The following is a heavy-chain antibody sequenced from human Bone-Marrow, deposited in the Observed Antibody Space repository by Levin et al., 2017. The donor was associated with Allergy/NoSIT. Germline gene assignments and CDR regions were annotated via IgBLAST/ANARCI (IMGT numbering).Heavy chain of an antibody. Sequence: KASETLSLICTVSGGSINYYWSWVRQPPGKGLEWIGYINYSGSTNYNPSLNSRVTISVDTSKNQFSLKLNSVTAADTAVYYCARQQKDGGWSGGAFDIWGQGTMVTVSS. D-gene: IGHD6-19*01. V-gene: IGHV4-59*08. CDR1: GGSINYY. CDR3: ARQQKDGGWSGGAFDI. J-gene: IGHJ3*02. CDR2: INYSGST.